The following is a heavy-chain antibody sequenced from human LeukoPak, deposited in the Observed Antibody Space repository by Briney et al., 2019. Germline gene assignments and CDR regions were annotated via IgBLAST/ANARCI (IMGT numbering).Heavy chain of an antibody. J-gene: IGHJ3*01. V-gene: IGHV3-23*01. CDR1: KFTFSSYV. Sequence: GGSLRLSCGASKFTFSSYVMNWVRQAPGKGLEWVSTISGSGGSRYYADSVKGRFTISRDNSKNTLFLQMNSLRAEDTAVYYCAKDLWWFGEYDAFDFWGQGTMVTVSS. CDR3: AKDLWWFGEYDAFDF. CDR2: ISGSGGSR. D-gene: IGHD3-10*01.